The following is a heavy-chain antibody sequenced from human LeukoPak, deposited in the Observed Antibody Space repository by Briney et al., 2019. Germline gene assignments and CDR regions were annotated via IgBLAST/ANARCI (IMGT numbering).Heavy chain of an antibody. CDR3: ARAPNGFGAFDI. Sequence: SETLSLTCTVSGGSISSSSYYWGWIRQPPGKGLEWIGYIYYSGSTDYNPSLKSRVTISVDTSKNQFSLKMSSVTAADTAVYYCARAPNGFGAFDIWGPGTMVTVSS. CDR2: IYYSGST. J-gene: IGHJ3*02. D-gene: IGHD2-8*01. V-gene: IGHV4-61*05. CDR1: GGSISSSSYY.